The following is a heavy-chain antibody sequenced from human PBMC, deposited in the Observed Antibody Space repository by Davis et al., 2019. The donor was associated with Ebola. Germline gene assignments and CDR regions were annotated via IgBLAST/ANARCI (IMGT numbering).Heavy chain of an antibody. CDR3: ARGLGPRHYDGSGSYYKG. D-gene: IGHD3-10*01. J-gene: IGHJ4*02. Sequence: SDTLSLTFAVPGGSISSSNWRSRVRPPPGNGLAWIGEIYQGGATNYNPSLKSRVTISVDKSKNEFSLRLNSVTAADTAVYYCARGLGPRHYDGSGSYYKGWGQGTLVTVSS. CDR2: IYQGGAT. CDR1: GGSISSSNW. V-gene: IGHV4-4*02.